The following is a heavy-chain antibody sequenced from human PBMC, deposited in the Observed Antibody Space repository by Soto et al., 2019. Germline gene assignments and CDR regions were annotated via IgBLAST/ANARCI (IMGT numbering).Heavy chain of an antibody. CDR3: AKALLRGDYGMDV. J-gene: IGHJ6*02. Sequence: GGSLRLSCAASGFTFSSYGMHWVRQAPGKGLEWVAVISYDGSNKYYADSVEGRFTISRDNSKNTLYLQMNSLRAEDTAVYYCAKALLRGDYGMDVWGQGTTVTVSS. V-gene: IGHV3-30*18. CDR2: ISYDGSNK. D-gene: IGHD3-10*01. CDR1: GFTFSSYG.